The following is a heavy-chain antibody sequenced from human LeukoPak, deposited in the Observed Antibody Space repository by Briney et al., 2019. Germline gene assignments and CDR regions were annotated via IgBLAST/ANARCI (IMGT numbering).Heavy chain of an antibody. CDR3: SSQYSSSSVVDY. CDR2: IWYDGSNK. V-gene: IGHV3-33*03. D-gene: IGHD6-6*01. J-gene: IGHJ4*02. Sequence: PGGSLRLSCAASGFTFSSYGMHWVRQAPGKGLEWVAVIWYDGSNKFYADSVKGRFTISRDNAKNSLYLQMNSLRAEDTAIYYCSSQYSSSSVVDYWGQGTLVTVSS. CDR1: GFTFSSYG.